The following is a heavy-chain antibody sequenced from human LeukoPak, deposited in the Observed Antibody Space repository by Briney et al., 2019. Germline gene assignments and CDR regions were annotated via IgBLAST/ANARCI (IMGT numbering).Heavy chain of an antibody. V-gene: IGHV4-59*08. D-gene: IGHD6-19*01. CDR3: ARHGGYSSGAGY. CDR2: IYYSGST. Sequence: SETLSLTCTVSGGSINSYYWSWIRQPPGKGLEWIGYIYYSGSTNYNPSLKSRVTISVDTSKNQFSLKLSSVTAADTAVYYCARHGGYSSGAGYWGQGTLVTVSS. CDR1: GGSINSYY. J-gene: IGHJ4*02.